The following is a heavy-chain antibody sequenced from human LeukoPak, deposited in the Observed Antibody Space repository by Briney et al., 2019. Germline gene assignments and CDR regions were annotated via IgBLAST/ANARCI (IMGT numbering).Heavy chain of an antibody. CDR2: INPTGGST. Sequence: ASVKVSCTASGYTFTIDYMHWGRQAPGQGLEWMGMINPTGGSTSYAQKFQGRVTMTRDTSTSTVYMELSSLRSEDTAVYYCTSSQYYGMDVWGQGTTVTVSS. J-gene: IGHJ6*02. CDR3: TSSQYYGMDV. V-gene: IGHV1-46*01. CDR1: GYTFTIDY.